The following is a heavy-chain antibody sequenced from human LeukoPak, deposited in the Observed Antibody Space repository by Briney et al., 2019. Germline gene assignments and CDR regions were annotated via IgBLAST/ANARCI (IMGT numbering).Heavy chain of an antibody. CDR1: GYTFTSYG. CDR2: ISAYNGNT. J-gene: IGHJ4*02. D-gene: IGHD6-19*01. Sequence: ASVKVSCKASGYTFTSYGISWVRQAPGQGLEWMGWISAYNGNTNYAQKLQGRVTMTTDTSTSTAYMELRSLRSDDTAVYYCARDTDLGRAVAGTVDYWGQGTLVTVPS. V-gene: IGHV1-18*01. CDR3: ARDTDLGRAVAGTVDY.